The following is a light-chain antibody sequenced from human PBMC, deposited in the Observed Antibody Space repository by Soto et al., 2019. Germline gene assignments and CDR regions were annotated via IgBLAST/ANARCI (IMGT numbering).Light chain of an antibody. V-gene: IGLV1-44*01. CDR3: AAWDDSLNGVL. Sequence: QSVLTQPPSASGTPGQRVTISCSGSRSNIGSNTVNWYQQLPGTAPKLLIYSNYQRPSGVPDRFSGSKSGTSASLAISGLQSEDEADYYCAAWDDSLNGVLFGGGTKVTVL. CDR1: RSNIGSNT. J-gene: IGLJ2*01. CDR2: SNY.